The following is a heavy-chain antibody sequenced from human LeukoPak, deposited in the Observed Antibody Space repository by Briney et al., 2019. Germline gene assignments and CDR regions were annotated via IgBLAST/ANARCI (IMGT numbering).Heavy chain of an antibody. CDR2: IYYSGST. Sequence: PSETLSLTCTVSGGSISSYYWSWIRQPPGKGLEWIGYIYYSGSTSYNPSLKSRVIILVDTSKNQFSLKLSSVTAADTAVYYCARHERDASLDHALDIWGQGTMVTVS. V-gene: IGHV4-59*08. CDR1: GGSISSYY. CDR3: ARHERDASLDHALDI. J-gene: IGHJ3*02. D-gene: IGHD5-24*01.